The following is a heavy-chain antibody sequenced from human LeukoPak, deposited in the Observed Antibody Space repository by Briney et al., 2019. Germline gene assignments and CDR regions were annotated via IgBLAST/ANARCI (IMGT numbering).Heavy chain of an antibody. V-gene: IGHV3-48*02. Sequence: GGSLRLSCAASGFSFSSYSMNWVRQAPGKGPEWVSYISTTIYHADSVKGRFTISRDNAKNSLSLQMNSLRDEDTAVYYCVRDSSYAFDIWGQGTTVTVSS. CDR1: GFSFSSYS. CDR3: VRDSSYAFDI. J-gene: IGHJ3*02. D-gene: IGHD6-6*01. CDR2: ISTTI.